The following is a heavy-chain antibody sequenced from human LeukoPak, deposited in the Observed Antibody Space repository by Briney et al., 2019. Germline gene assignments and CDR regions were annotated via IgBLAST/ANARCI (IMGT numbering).Heavy chain of an antibody. CDR3: ARRGVANWYFDL. V-gene: IGHV4-59*08. J-gene: IGHJ2*01. CDR1: GGSISSDA. Sequence: PSETLSLTCTVSGGSISSDAWSWIRQPPGKGLEWIAYIFYSGSINYNPSLKSRVTISVEKSKKQFSLKLNSVTAADTPVYYCARRGVANWYFDLWRRGTLVTVSS. D-gene: IGHD2-15*01. CDR2: IFYSGSI.